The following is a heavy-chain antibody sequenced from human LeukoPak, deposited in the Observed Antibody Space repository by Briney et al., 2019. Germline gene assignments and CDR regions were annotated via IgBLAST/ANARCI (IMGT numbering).Heavy chain of an antibody. CDR3: ARERGGGSAPDFDY. V-gene: IGHV3-21*01. J-gene: IGHJ4*02. Sequence: GGSLRLSCAASGFTFGSYSMNWVRQAPGKGLEWVSSISSSSSYIYYADSVKGRFTISRDNAKNSLYLQMNSLRAEDTAVYYCARERGGGSAPDFDYWGQGNLVTVSS. D-gene: IGHD2-15*01. CDR1: GFTFGSYS. CDR2: ISSSSSYI.